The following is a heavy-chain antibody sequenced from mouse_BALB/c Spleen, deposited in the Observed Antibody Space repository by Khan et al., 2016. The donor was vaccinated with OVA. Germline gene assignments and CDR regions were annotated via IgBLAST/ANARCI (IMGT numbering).Heavy chain of an antibody. V-gene: IGHV5-9-3*01. Sequence: EVQLVESGGGLVKPGGSLKLSCSASGFTFSSYGMSWVRQTPEKRLEWVATISSGGHYTFYPDSVKGRFTISRDNAKNMLYLQMSSLRSEDTAMYYCSRSLFDYYAMDYWGQGTSVTVSS. CDR3: SRSLFDYYAMDY. CDR2: ISSGGHYT. CDR1: GFTFSSYG. J-gene: IGHJ4*01.